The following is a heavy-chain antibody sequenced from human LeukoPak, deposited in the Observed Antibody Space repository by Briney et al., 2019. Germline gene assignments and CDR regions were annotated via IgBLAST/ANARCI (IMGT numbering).Heavy chain of an antibody. J-gene: IGHJ5*02. D-gene: IGHD3-16*01. CDR2: IRYDGSNK. V-gene: IGHV3-30*02. Sequence: GGSLRLSCAASGFTFSSYGMHWVRQAPGKGLEWAAFIRYDGSNKYYADSVKGRFTISRDNSKNTLYLQMNSLRAEDTAVYYCAKDAYDYVVIGYNWFDPWGQGTLVTVSS. CDR1: GFTFSSYG. CDR3: AKDAYDYVVIGYNWFDP.